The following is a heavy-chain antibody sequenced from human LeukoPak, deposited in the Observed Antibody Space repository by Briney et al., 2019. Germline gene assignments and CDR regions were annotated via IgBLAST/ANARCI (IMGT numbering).Heavy chain of an antibody. CDR1: GFTFSSYN. J-gene: IGHJ4*02. Sequence: GGSLRLSCAASGFTFSSYNMNWVRQTPGKGLEWVSYISSSGSTIYYADSVKGRFTISRDDARNSLYLQMNSLRAEDTALYYCARDLWLAVAATDYWGQGTLVTVSS. CDR3: ARDLWLAVAATDY. D-gene: IGHD2-15*01. V-gene: IGHV3-48*01. CDR2: ISSSGSTI.